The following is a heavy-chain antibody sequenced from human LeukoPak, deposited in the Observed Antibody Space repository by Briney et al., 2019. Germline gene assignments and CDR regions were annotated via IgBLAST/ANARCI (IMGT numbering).Heavy chain of an antibody. V-gene: IGHV3-48*01. Sequence: GGSLRLSCAASGFTFSNAWMSWVRQAPGKGLEWVSYISSSSSTIYYADSVKGRFTISRDNAKNSLYLQMNSLRAEDTAVYYCAKDYEQWLGEPDYWGQGTLVTVSS. J-gene: IGHJ4*02. D-gene: IGHD6-19*01. CDR3: AKDYEQWLGEPDY. CDR2: ISSSSSTI. CDR1: GFTFSNAW.